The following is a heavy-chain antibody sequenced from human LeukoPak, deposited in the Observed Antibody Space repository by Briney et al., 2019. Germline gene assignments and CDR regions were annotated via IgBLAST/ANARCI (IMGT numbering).Heavy chain of an antibody. Sequence: KPSETLSLTCTVSGGSISSSNYYWSWIRQSPGKGLECIGGIFYSGSTFYNPSLRSRATISVHTSKNQFSLKLSSVTAADTAVYYCARAVLLWFGEPLGAFDIWGHGTMVTVSS. D-gene: IGHD3-10*01. CDR2: IFYSGST. V-gene: IGHV4-39*07. CDR1: GGSISSSNYY. CDR3: ARAVLLWFGEPLGAFDI. J-gene: IGHJ3*02.